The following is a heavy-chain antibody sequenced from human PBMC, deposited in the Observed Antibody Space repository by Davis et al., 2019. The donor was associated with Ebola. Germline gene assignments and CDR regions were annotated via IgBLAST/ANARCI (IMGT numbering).Heavy chain of an antibody. CDR2: IYYSGST. CDR1: GGSVSSGSYY. V-gene: IGHV4-61*01. J-gene: IGHJ4*02. CDR3: TRHDITGTGHDY. Sequence: MPSETLSLTCTVSGGSVSSGSYYWSWIRQPPEKGLEWVGYIYYSGSTNYNPSFKSRVIVSEDASKNQFSLKLSSVTAADTAVDYCTRHDITGTGHDYWGQGTLVTVSS. D-gene: IGHD1-20*01.